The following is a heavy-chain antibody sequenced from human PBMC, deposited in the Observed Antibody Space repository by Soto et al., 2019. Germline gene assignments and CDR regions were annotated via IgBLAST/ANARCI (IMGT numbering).Heavy chain of an antibody. CDR1: GFTFSSYA. CDR3: AKDQVGAPTGYLDH. CDR2: ISYDGSDK. Sequence: PGGSLRLSCAASGFTFSSYAMHWVRQAPGKGLEWVALISYDGSDKDYADSVKGRFTISRDNSKNTVYLQMNSLRAEDTAVYYCAKDQVGAPTGYLDHWGQGTLVTVSS. V-gene: IGHV3-30-3*01. D-gene: IGHD1-26*01. J-gene: IGHJ4*02.